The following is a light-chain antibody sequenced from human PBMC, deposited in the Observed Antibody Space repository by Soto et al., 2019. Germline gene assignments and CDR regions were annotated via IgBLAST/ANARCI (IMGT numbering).Light chain of an antibody. V-gene: IGKV1-9*01. CDR2: AAS. CDR3: QEPNSYPRLT. J-gene: IGKJ4*01. Sequence: DIQLTQSPSFLSASVGDRVTITCRASQGISSYLAWYQQKPRKAPKLLIYAASTLQSGVPSRFSGSGHATKFPLTRSTLQPEDFANQYCQEPNSYPRLTFGGGTNVHIK. CDR1: QGISSY.